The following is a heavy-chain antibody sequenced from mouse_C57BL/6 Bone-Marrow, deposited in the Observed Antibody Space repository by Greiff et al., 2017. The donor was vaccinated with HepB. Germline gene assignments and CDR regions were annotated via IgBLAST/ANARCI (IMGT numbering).Heavy chain of an antibody. V-gene: IGHV5-12*01. CDR3: ARQGYYSAMDY. CDR2: ISNGGGST. J-gene: IGHJ4*01. Sequence: DVMLVESGGGLVQPGGSLKLSCAASGFTFSDYYMYWVRQTPEKRLEWVAYISNGGGSTYYPDTVKGRFTISRDNAKNTLYLQMSRRKSEDSAMYYCARQGYYSAMDYWGQGTSVTVSS. CDR1: GFTFSDYY.